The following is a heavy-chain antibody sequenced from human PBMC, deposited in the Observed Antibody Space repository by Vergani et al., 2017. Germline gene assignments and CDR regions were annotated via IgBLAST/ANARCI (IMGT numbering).Heavy chain of an antibody. CDR3: ARGQPVGGYSGYDPRRHGIGYYMDV. V-gene: IGHV4-31*03. Sequence: QVQLQESGPGLVKPSQTLSLTCTVSGGSISSGGYYWSWIRQHPGKGLEWIGYIYYSGSTYYNPSLKSRVTISVDTSKNQFSLKLSSVTAADTAVYYCARGQPVGGYSGYDPRRHGIGYYMDVWGKGTTVTVSS. J-gene: IGHJ6*03. CDR2: IYYSGST. D-gene: IGHD5-12*01. CDR1: GGSISSGGYY.